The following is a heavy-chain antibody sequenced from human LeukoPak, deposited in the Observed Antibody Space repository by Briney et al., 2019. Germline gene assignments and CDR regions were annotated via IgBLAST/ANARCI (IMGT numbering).Heavy chain of an antibody. Sequence: GGSLRLSCAASGFTFSSYWMSWVRQAPGKELEWVANIKQDGSEKYYVDSVKGRFTISRDNAKNSLYLQMNSLRAEDTAVYYCAREMTIFGVAHGMDVWGQGTTVTVSS. D-gene: IGHD3-3*01. V-gene: IGHV3-7*01. J-gene: IGHJ6*02. CDR3: AREMTIFGVAHGMDV. CDR2: IKQDGSEK. CDR1: GFTFSSYW.